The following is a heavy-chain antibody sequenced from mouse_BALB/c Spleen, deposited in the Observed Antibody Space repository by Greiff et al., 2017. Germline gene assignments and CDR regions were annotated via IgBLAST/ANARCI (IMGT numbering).Heavy chain of an antibody. V-gene: IGHV1-55*01. Sequence: QVQLQQPGAELVKPGTSVKLSCKASGYNFTSYWINWVKLRPGQGLEWIGDIYPGSGSTNYNEKLKSKATLTVDTSSSTAYMQLSSLASEDSALYYCARDYYGSSYFDYWGQGTTLTVSS. CDR1: GYNFTSYW. CDR3: ARDYYGSSYFDY. J-gene: IGHJ2*01. CDR2: IYPGSGST. D-gene: IGHD1-1*01.